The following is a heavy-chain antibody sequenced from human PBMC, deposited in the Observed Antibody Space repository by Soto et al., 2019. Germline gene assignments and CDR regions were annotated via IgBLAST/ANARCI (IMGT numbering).Heavy chain of an antibody. CDR3: AKDRRADWESYYYYAMDV. D-gene: IGHD1-26*01. CDR2: IIPIYGTA. J-gene: IGHJ6*02. CDR1: GGTFSSFT. Sequence: QVQLVQSGAEVKKPGSSVKVSCKASGGTFSSFTISWVRQAPGQGLEWMGGIIPIYGTANYAHKCQGRVTITADASTRTADMELSSLRSEDTAVYYCAKDRRADWESYYYYAMDVWGQGTTVTVSS. V-gene: IGHV1-69*01.